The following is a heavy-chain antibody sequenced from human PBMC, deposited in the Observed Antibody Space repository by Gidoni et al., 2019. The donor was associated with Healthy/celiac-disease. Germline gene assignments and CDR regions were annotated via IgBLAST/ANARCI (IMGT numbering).Heavy chain of an antibody. D-gene: IGHD3-10*01. Sequence: QVQLVESGGGVVQPGRSLRLSCAASGFTFSSYAMPWVRQPPGKGLEWVAVISYDGSNKYYADSVKGRFTISRDNSKNTLYLQMNSLRAEDTAVYYCARGMTLHRVWFDPWGQGTLVTVSS. CDR2: ISYDGSNK. CDR1: GFTFSSYA. V-gene: IGHV3-30-3*01. J-gene: IGHJ5*02. CDR3: ARGMTLHRVWFDP.